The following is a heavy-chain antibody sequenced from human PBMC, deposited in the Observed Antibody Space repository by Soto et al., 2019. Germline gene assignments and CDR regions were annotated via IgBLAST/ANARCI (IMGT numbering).Heavy chain of an antibody. V-gene: IGHV4-59*01. Sequence: SETLSLTCTVSGGSISSYYWSWIRQPPGKGLEWIGYIYYSGSTNYNPSLKSRVTISVDTSKNQFSLKLSSVTAADTVVYYCARARRGYYYYYGMDVWGQGTTVTVSS. CDR1: GGSISSYY. J-gene: IGHJ6*02. D-gene: IGHD3-10*01. CDR3: ARARRGYYYYYGMDV. CDR2: IYYSGST.